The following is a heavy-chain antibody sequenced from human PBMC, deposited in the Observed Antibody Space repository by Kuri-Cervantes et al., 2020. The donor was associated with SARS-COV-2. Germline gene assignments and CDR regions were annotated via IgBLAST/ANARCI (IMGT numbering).Heavy chain of an antibody. CDR1: GGAVSSYY. CDR3: ARGDSSRGRYYYYYGMDV. J-gene: IGHJ6*02. D-gene: IGHD6-19*01. V-gene: IGHV4-59*02. CDR2: IYYSGST. Sequence: SETLSLTCTVSGGAVSSYYWNWIRQPPGKGLEWIGYIYYSGSTNYNPSLKSRVTISVDTSKNQFSLKLSSVTAADTAVYYCARGDSSRGRYYYYYGMDVWGQGTTVTVSS.